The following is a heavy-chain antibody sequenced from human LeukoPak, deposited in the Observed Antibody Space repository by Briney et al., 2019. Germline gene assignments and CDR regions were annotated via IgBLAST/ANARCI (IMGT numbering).Heavy chain of an antibody. Sequence: SETLSLTCTVSGGSISSGGYYWSWIRQHPGKGLEWIGYIYYSGSTYYNPSLKSRVTISVDTSKNQFSLKLSSVTAADTAVYYCARDRYSRDAFDIWGQGTMVTVSS. J-gene: IGHJ3*02. CDR3: ARDRYSRDAFDI. V-gene: IGHV4-31*03. D-gene: IGHD2-15*01. CDR1: GGSISSGGYY. CDR2: IYYSGST.